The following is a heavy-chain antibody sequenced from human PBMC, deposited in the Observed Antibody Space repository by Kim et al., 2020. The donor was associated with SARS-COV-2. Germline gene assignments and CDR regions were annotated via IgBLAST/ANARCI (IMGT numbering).Heavy chain of an antibody. CDR2: IRSKAYGGTT. CDR1: GFTFGDYA. Sequence: GGSLRLSCTASGFTFGDYAMSWVRQAPGKGLEWVGFIRSKAYGGTTEYAASVKGRFTISRDDSKSIAYLQMNSLKTEDTAVYYCTRVTMIVVVIPFDYWGQGTLVTVSS. CDR3: TRVTMIVVVIPFDY. D-gene: IGHD3-22*01. V-gene: IGHV3-49*04. J-gene: IGHJ4*02.